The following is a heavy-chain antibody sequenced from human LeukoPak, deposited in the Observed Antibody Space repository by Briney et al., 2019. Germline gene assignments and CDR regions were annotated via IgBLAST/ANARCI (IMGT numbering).Heavy chain of an antibody. D-gene: IGHD3-22*01. CDR3: ARDRAYYYDSSGYHGAFDV. J-gene: IGHJ3*01. CDR1: GGSISSSNYY. Sequence: SETLSLTCTVSGGSISSSNYYWGWIRQPPGKGLGWIGNIDYNEITYYNPSLKSRVTISVDTSKTQLSLKLNSVTAADTAVYYCARDRAYYYDSSGYHGAFDVWGQGTLVTVSS. V-gene: IGHV4-39*07. CDR2: IDYNEIT.